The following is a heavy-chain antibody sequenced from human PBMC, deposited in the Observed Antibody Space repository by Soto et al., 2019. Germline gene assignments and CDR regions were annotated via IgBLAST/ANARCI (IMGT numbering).Heavy chain of an antibody. CDR2: ISGSGGST. CDR3: AKGYGSGSSRYYYYYMDV. V-gene: IGHV3-23*01. D-gene: IGHD3-10*01. CDR1: GFTFSSYA. Sequence: PGGSLRLSCAASGFTFSSYAMSWFRQAPGKGLEWVSAISGSGGSTYYADSVKGRFTISRDNSKNTLYLQMNSLRAEDTAVYYCAKGYGSGSSRYYYYYMDVWGKGTTVTVSS. J-gene: IGHJ6*03.